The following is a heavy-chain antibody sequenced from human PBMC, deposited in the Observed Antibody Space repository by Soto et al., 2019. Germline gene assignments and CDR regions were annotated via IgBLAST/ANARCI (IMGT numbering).Heavy chain of an antibody. J-gene: IGHJ4*02. V-gene: IGHV1-2*02. Sequence: ASVKVSCKASGYTFTGYYMHWVRQAPGQGLEWMGWINPNSGGTNYAQKFQGRVTMTRDTSTSTAYMELSRLRSDDTAVYYCARDLEDYYYDSSGYQAPGPFDYWGQGTLVTVSS. D-gene: IGHD3-22*01. CDR1: GYTFTGYY. CDR3: ARDLEDYYYDSSGYQAPGPFDY. CDR2: INPNSGGT.